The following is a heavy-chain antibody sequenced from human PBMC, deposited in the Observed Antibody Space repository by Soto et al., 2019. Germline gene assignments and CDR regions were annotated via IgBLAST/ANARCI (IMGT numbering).Heavy chain of an antibody. CDR3: ARGAPITIFGVVIKSKPENFDY. CDR2: ISAYNGNT. D-gene: IGHD3-3*01. Sequence: QVQLVQSGAEVKKPGASVKVSCKASGYTFTSYGISWVRQAPGQGLEWMGWISAYNGNTNYAQKLQGRVTMTRDTSTSKAYMELRSLRSDATAVYYCARGAPITIFGVVIKSKPENFDYWGQGTLVTVSS. J-gene: IGHJ4*02. CDR1: GYTFTSYG. V-gene: IGHV1-18*01.